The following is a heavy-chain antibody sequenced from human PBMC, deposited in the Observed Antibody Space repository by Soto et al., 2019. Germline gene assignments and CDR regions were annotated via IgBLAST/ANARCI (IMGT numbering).Heavy chain of an antibody. Sequence: ASVKVSCKASGYTFTSYVISWVRQAPGQGLEWKGWISAYHGNPNYAQKLQGRVTMTTDTSTSTAYMELRSLRSDDTAVHYCEGVVVRFLERLKGNWFGPRGQGSLVAVSS. V-gene: IGHV1-18*01. CDR2: ISAYHGNP. D-gene: IGHD3-3*01. CDR1: GYTFTSYV. CDR3: EGVVVRFLERLKGNWFGP. J-gene: IGHJ5*02.